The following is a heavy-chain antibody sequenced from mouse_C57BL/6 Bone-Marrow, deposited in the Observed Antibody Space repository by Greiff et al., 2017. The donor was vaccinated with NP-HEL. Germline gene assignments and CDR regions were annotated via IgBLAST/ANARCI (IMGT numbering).Heavy chain of an antibody. D-gene: IGHD1-1*01. V-gene: IGHV1-19*01. CDR3: AQGGGTTVVADY. J-gene: IGHJ2*01. CDR1: GYTFTDYY. Sequence: EVQLQQSGPVLVKPGASVKMSCKASGYTFTDYYMNWVKQSHGKSLEWIGVINPYNGGTSYNQKFKGKATLTVDKSSSTAYMELNSLTSEDSAVYYCAQGGGTTVVADYWGQGTTLTVSS. CDR2: INPYNGGT.